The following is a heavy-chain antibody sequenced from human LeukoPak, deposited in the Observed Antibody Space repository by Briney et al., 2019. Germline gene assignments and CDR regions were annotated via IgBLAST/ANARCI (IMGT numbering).Heavy chain of an antibody. D-gene: IGHD3-10*01. CDR1: GFTFSSYE. J-gene: IGHJ4*02. V-gene: IGHV3-48*03. CDR2: ISSSGSTI. CDR3: AKDHQPPPITMVRGVSPPYDY. Sequence: SGGSLRLSCAASGFTFSSYEMNWVRQAPGKGLEWVSYISSSGSTIYYADSVKGRFTISRDNSKNTLYLQMNSLRAEDTAVYYCAKDHQPPPITMVRGVSPPYDYWGQGTLVTVSS.